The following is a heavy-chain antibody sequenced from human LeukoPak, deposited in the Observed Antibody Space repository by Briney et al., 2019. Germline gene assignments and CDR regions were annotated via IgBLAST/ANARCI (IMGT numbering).Heavy chain of an antibody. CDR2: IYYSGST. CDR1: GGSISSYY. Sequence: PSETLSLTCTVSGGSISSYYWSWIRQPPGKGLEWIGYIYYSGSTNYNPSLKSRVTTSVDTSKNQFSLKLSSVTAADTAVYYCARRGYSYGYDAFDIWGQGTMVTVSS. CDR3: ARRGYSYGYDAFDI. V-gene: IGHV4-59*08. J-gene: IGHJ3*02. D-gene: IGHD5-18*01.